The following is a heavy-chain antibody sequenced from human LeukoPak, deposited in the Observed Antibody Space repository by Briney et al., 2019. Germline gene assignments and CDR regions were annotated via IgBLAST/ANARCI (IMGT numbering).Heavy chain of an antibody. Sequence: SETLSLTCTVSGGSVSSDSYYWSWIRQPPGKGLEWIGNVYYSGSITYNPSLKSRVTVSVDTSQNQFSLKLSSVTAADTAVYYCARGRIAVAGTRDYFDYWGQGTLVTVSS. CDR2: VYYSGSI. V-gene: IGHV4-61*01. J-gene: IGHJ4*02. CDR1: GGSVSSDSYY. D-gene: IGHD6-19*01. CDR3: ARGRIAVAGTRDYFDY.